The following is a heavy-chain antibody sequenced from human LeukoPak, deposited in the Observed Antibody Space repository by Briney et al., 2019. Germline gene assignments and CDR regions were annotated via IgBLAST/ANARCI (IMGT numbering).Heavy chain of an antibody. D-gene: IGHD2/OR15-2a*01. J-gene: IGHJ6*02. CDR2: INPNSGGT. CDR3: ARNIEATNPPGMDV. Sequence: GASVKVSSKASGYTFTGYYMHWVRQAPGQGLEWMGWINPNSGGTNYAQKFQGRVTMTRDTSISTAYMELSRLRSDNTAVYYCARNIEATNPPGMDVWGQGTTVTVSS. CDR1: GYTFTGYY. V-gene: IGHV1-2*02.